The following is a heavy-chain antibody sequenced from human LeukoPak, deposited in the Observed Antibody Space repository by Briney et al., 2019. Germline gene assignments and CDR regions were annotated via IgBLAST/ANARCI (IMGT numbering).Heavy chain of an antibody. Sequence: ASVKVSCKASGYTFTSYGISWGRQAPGQGLEWMGWISAYNGNTNYAQKLQGRVTMTTDTSTSTAYMELRSLRSDDTAVYYCARNPMQTTYYDFWSGYFDVGNWFDPWGQGTLVTVSS. CDR1: GYTFTSYG. J-gene: IGHJ5*02. CDR3: ARNPMQTTYYDFWSGYFDVGNWFDP. D-gene: IGHD3-3*01. CDR2: ISAYNGNT. V-gene: IGHV1-18*01.